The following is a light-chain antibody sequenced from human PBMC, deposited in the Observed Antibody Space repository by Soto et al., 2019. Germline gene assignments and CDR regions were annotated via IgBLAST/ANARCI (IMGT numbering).Light chain of an antibody. J-gene: IGKJ2*01. CDR2: GAS. CDR3: QQYNNWPPT. Sequence: EIVMTQSPATLSVSSGERATLSCRASQSVRGNLAWYQQKPGQAPRLLISGASTGATGVPARFSGSGSETEFTLTISSLQSEDSAVYYCQQYNNWPPTFGQGTKVDIK. V-gene: IGKV3-15*01. CDR1: QSVRGN.